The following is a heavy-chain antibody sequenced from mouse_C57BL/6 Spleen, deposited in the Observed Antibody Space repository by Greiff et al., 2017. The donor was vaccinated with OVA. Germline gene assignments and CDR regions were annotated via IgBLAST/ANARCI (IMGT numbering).Heavy chain of an antibody. V-gene: IGHV1-54*01. CDR1: GYAFTNYL. CDR2: INPGSGGT. CDR3: ARGYRDSNPFAY. Sequence: QVQLQQSGAELVRPGTSVKVSCKASGYAFTNYLIEWVKQRPGQGLEWIGVINPGSGGTNYNEKFKGKATLTADKSSSTAYMQLSSLTSEDSAVYCCARGYRDSNPFAYWGQGTLVTVSA. D-gene: IGHD2-12*01. J-gene: IGHJ3*01.